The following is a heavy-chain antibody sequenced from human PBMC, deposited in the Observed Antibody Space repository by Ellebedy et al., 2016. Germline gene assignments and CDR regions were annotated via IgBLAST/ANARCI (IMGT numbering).Heavy chain of an antibody. D-gene: IGHD2-2*01. CDR3: ARAVYCSSTSCYLSGYFDC. CDR2: ISYDGSNK. Sequence: GGSLRLXXAASGFTFSSYAMHWVRQAPGKGLEWVAVISYDGSNKYYADSVKGRFTISRDNSKNTLYLQMNSLRAEDTAVYYCARAVYCSSTSCYLSGYFDCWGQGTLVTVSS. V-gene: IGHV3-30-3*01. J-gene: IGHJ4*02. CDR1: GFTFSSYA.